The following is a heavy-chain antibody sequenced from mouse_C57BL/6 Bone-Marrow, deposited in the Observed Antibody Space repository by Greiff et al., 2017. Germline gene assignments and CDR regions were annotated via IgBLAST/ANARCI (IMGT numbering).Heavy chain of an antibody. V-gene: IGHV1-5*01. D-gene: IGHD1-1*01. CDR1: GYTFTSYW. CDR3: TRAYYGSSLSYWYFDV. Sequence: VQLQQSGTVLARPGASVKMSCKTSGYTFTSYWMHWVKQRPGQGLEWIGAIYPGNSDTSYNQKFKGKAKLTAVTSASTAYMELSSLTNEDSAVYYCTRAYYGSSLSYWYFDVWGTGTTVTVSS. J-gene: IGHJ1*03. CDR2: IYPGNSDT.